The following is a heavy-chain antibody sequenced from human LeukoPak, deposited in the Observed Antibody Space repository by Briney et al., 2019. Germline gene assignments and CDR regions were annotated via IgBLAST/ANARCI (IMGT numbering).Heavy chain of an antibody. J-gene: IGHJ4*02. CDR1: GGSISSYY. V-gene: IGHV4-59*03. CDR3: AAESERWLLRS. D-gene: IGHD6-19*01. CDR2: IYYRGTP. Sequence: SETLSLTCTVSGGSISSYYWGWVRQPPRKGLEWVGQIYYRGTPNYNPSLKSRVTISIDTSKNQFSLKLNSVTAADTAVYYCAAESERWLLRSWGQGILVTVSS.